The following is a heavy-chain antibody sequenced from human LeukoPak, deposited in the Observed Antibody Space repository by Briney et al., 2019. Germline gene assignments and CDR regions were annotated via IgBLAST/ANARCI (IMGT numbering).Heavy chain of an antibody. CDR1: GFTFDDYA. J-gene: IGHJ4*02. Sequence: PGRSLRLSCAASGFTFDDYAMHWVRQAPGKGLEWVANIKQDGGEKYYVDSVKGRFTISRDNAKNSLYLQMNSLRAEDTAVYYCARDELMGYTTPFDYWGQGTLVTVSS. CDR2: IKQDGGEK. D-gene: IGHD1-1*01. CDR3: ARDELMGYTTPFDY. V-gene: IGHV3-7*01.